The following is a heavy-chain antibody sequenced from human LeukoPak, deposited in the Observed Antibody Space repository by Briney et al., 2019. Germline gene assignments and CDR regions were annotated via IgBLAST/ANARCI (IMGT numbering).Heavy chain of an antibody. D-gene: IGHD3-9*01. CDR2: IYYSGST. CDR3: ASLYDILTGGRGDIHFQH. J-gene: IGHJ1*01. V-gene: IGHV4-38-2*02. Sequence: SETLSLTCTVSGYSISSGYYWGWIRQPPGKGLEWIGSIYYSGSTYYNPSLKSRVTISVDTSKNQFSLKLSSVTAADTAVYYCASLYDILTGGRGDIHFQHWGQGTLVTVSS. CDR1: GYSISSGYY.